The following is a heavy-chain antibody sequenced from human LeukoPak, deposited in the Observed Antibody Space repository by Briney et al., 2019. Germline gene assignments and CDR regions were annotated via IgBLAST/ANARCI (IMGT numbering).Heavy chain of an antibody. D-gene: IGHD6-6*01. CDR1: GFTFSSFA. CDR3: ARARLNLNWFDP. J-gene: IGHJ5*02. V-gene: IGHV3-30*04. CDR2: ISYDGSNK. Sequence: PGGSLRLSCAASGFTFSSFAMNWVRQAPGKGLEWVAVISYDGSNKYYADSVKGRFTISRDNSKNTLYLQMNSLRAEDTAVYYRARARLNLNWFDPWGQGTLVTVSS.